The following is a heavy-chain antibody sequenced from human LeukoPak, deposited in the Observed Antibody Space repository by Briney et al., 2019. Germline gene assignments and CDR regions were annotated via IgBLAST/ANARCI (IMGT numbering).Heavy chain of an antibody. CDR3: ARNRKDRGSSWINNWFDP. CDR2: ICYSGST. V-gene: IGHV4-39*01. CDR1: GGSISSSSYY. Sequence: SETLSLTCAVAGGSISSSSYYWGWIRQPPGKGLEWIGSICYSGSTYYNPSLKSRVTISVATSKNQFYLKLSSVTAADAAVYYCARNRKDRGSSWINNWFDPWGQGTLVTVSS. J-gene: IGHJ5*02. D-gene: IGHD6-13*01.